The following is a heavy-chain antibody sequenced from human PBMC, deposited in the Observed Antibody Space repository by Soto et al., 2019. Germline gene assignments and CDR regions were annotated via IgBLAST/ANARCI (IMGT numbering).Heavy chain of an antibody. Sequence: GSLRLSCEXXAFTFNHXXXXXVRLAPGRGLXWVSGISGSGKSPYYADSVKGRFIISRDNSXXXXSLEMNSLRVDDTAIYHCVKSRRXXXPGLFDHWGQGTPVTVSS. J-gene: IGHJ4*02. V-gene: IGHV3-23*01. CDR3: VKSRRXXXPGLFDH. CDR2: ISGSGKSP. CDR1: AFTFNHXX.